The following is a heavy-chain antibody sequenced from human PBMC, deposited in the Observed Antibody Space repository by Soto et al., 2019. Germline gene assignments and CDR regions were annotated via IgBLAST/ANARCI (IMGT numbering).Heavy chain of an antibody. CDR3: ARQDCSSTSCYADY. Sequence: SETLSLTCTVSGGSISSGGYYWSWIRQHPGKGLEWIGSIYYSGSTYYNPSLKSRVTISVDTSKNQFSLKLSSVTAADTAVYYCARQDCSSTSCYADYWGQGTLVTVSS. CDR1: GGSISSGGYY. V-gene: IGHV4-39*01. D-gene: IGHD2-2*01. CDR2: IYYSGST. J-gene: IGHJ4*02.